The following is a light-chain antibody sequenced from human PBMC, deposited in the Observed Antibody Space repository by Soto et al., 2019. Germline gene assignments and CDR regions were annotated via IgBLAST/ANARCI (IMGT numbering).Light chain of an antibody. V-gene: IGLV3-21*02. J-gene: IGLJ2*01. CDR3: QVWDSSRNRV. Sequence: SYELTQPPSVSVAPGQTARISCGGDNIGSKVVHWFQQKPGQAPFLVVYDDRARPSGIPERFSGSNSGNTATLTISGAEAGDEADYYCQVWDSSRNRVFGGGTKLTVL. CDR2: DDR. CDR1: NIGSKV.